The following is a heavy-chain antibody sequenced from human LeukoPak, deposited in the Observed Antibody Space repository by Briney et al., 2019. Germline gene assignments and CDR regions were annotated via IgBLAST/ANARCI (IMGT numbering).Heavy chain of an antibody. Sequence: PGGSLRLSCAASGFTVSSYGMSWVRQAPGKGPEWVSLVYSDGVTRYADSVQGRFTISRDNSKNPVYLQMNNLRVEDTAVYHYVRDRAEGRAWVEFDPWGQGILVTVSS. CDR1: GFTVSSYG. V-gene: IGHV3-66*02. J-gene: IGHJ5*02. CDR2: VYSDGVT. CDR3: VRDRAEGRAWVEFDP.